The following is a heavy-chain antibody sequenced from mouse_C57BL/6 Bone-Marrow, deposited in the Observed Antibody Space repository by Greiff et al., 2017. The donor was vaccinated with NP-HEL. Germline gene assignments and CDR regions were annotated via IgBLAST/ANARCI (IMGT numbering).Heavy chain of an antibody. CDR3: AREELGSWYFDY. J-gene: IGHJ2*01. D-gene: IGHD4-1*01. V-gene: IGHV1-54*01. CDR1: GYAFTNYV. CDR2: INPGSGGT. Sequence: VQLQQPGAELVRPGTSVKVSCKASGYAFTNYVIGWVKQRPGQGLEWIGVINPGSGGTNYNEKFKGKATLTAEKSSSTAYMQLSRLTSEDSAVYFCAREELGSWYFDYWGQGTTLTVSS.